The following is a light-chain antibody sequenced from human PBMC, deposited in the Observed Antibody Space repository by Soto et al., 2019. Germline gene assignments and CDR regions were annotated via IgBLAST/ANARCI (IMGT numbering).Light chain of an antibody. J-gene: IGLJ3*02. CDR1: SSNIGAGYD. Sequence: QSVLTQPPSVSGAPGQRVTISCTGSSSNIGAGYDVHWYQQLPGTAPKLLIYGNSNRPSGVPDRFSGSKSGTSASLAITGLQAEDEADYYCQSYDISLSGVFGRGTKLTVL. CDR2: GNS. CDR3: QSYDISLSGV. V-gene: IGLV1-40*01.